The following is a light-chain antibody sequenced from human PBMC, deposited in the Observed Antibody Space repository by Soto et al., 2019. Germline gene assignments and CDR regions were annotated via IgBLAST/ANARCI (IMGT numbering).Light chain of an antibody. J-gene: IGLJ3*02. V-gene: IGLV3-9*01. CDR1: NIGSKN. Sequence: SYELTQPLSVSVALGQTARITCGANNIGSKNVHWYQQKPGQAPVLVIYRDSNRPSGIPERFSGSNSGNTATLTISRAQAGDEGDYYCHVWDSSTAVFGGGTKLTVL. CDR3: HVWDSSTAV. CDR2: RDS.